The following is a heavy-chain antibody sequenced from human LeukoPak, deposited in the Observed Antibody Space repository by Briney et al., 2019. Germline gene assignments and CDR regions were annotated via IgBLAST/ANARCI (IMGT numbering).Heavy chain of an antibody. CDR1: GFTFTTYW. CDR2: INSDGSIT. Sequence: GGSLRLSCAASGFTFTTYWMHWVRQAPGKGLVWVSHINSDGSITSYADSAKGRFTISRDNAKNSLYLQMNSLRAEDTAIYYLTGVGYIDEGIDYWGQGPLVTVPS. D-gene: IGHD5-24*01. J-gene: IGHJ4*02. CDR3: TGVGYIDEGIDY. V-gene: IGHV3-74*01.